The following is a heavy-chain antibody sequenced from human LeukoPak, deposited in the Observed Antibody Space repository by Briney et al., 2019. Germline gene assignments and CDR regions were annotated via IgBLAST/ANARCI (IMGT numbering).Heavy chain of an antibody. Sequence: ASVKVSCKASGYTFTGYYMHWVRQAPGQGLEWMGRINPNSGGTNYAQKFQGRVTMTRDTSISTAYMELGRLRSDDTAVYYCARETAAPVNWFDPWGQGTLVTVSS. D-gene: IGHD6-6*01. J-gene: IGHJ5*02. V-gene: IGHV1-2*06. CDR3: ARETAAPVNWFDP. CDR1: GYTFTGYY. CDR2: INPNSGGT.